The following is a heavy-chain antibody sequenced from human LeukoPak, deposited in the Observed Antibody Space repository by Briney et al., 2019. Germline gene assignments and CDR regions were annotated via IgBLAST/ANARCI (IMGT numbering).Heavy chain of an antibody. CDR2: IYSSGST. V-gene: IGHV4-4*07. J-gene: IGHJ4*02. CDR3: ARVDIRTAFFDY. CDR1: GGSINSYY. Sequence: SETLSLTCTVSGGSINSYYSSWIRQPAGKGLEWIGRIYSSGSTGYNPSLKSRVTMSLDTSKNQFSLNLSSVTAADTAVYYCARVDIRTAFFDYWGQGTLVTVSS. D-gene: IGHD5-12*01.